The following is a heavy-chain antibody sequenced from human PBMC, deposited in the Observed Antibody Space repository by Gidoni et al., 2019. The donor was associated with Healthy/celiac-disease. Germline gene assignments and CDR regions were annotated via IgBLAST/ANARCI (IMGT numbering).Heavy chain of an antibody. V-gene: IGHV4-34*01. D-gene: IGHD2-15*01. CDR2: INHSGST. Sequence: QVQLQQWGAGLLKPSETLSLTCAVYGGSFSGYYWSWIRQPPGKGLEWIGEINHSGSTNYNPSLKSRVTISVDTSKNQFSLKLSSVTAADTAVYYCARDVRWSRAPLFDYWGQGTLVTVSS. J-gene: IGHJ4*02. CDR1: GGSFSGYY. CDR3: ARDVRWSRAPLFDY.